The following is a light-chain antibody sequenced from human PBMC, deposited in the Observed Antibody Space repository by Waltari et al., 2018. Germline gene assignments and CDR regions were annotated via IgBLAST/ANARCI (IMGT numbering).Light chain of an antibody. CDR3: GGWDDSLNGWV. J-gene: IGLJ3*02. CDR2: RNN. V-gene: IGLV1-47*01. CDR1: NSNIGNNH. Sequence: QSVMTQPPSASGTPGQRVTISCSGSNSNIGNNHVYWYQQLPGAAPKLLIYRNNQWPSGVPDRFSVSKSGTSASLAISGLRSEDEGDYYCGGWDDSLNGWVFGGGTKLTVL.